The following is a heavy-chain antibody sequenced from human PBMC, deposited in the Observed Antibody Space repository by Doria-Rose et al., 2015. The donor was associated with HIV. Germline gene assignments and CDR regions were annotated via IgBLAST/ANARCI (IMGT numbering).Heavy chain of an antibody. V-gene: IGHV2-26*01. J-gene: IGHJ4*02. Sequence: QITLKESGPVLVKPTETLTLTCTVSGVSLSSPGMGVSWIRQPPGKALEWLAYIFSDDDRSYKTSLKSRLTITRGTSKSQVVLTMTDMDPVDTATYYCARIKSSRWYHKYYFDFWGQGTLVIVSA. CDR2: IFSDDDR. CDR3: ARIKSSRWYHKYYFDF. CDR1: GVSLSSPGMG. D-gene: IGHD6-13*01.